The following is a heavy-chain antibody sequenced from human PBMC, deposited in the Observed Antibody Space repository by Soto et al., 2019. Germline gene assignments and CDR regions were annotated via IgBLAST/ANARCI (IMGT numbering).Heavy chain of an antibody. CDR1: GGTFSSYA. D-gene: IGHD1-1*01. CDR2: IIPLFGTA. J-gene: IGHJ2*01. V-gene: IGHV1-69*12. Sequence: QVHLVQSGAEVKKPGSSVKVCCNASGGTFSSYAISWVRQAPGQGLAWMGGIIPLFGTANYAQKFQGRVTITADEPTSTSYMELSSLRAEDTAVYYCARRHDPNWYFDLWGRGTLVTVSS. CDR3: ARRHDPNWYFDL.